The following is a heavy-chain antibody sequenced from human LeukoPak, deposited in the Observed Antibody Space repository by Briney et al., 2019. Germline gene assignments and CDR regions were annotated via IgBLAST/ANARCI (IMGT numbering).Heavy chain of an antibody. CDR1: GFTFSSYA. V-gene: IGHV3-23*01. J-gene: IGHJ4*02. CDR3: AKDRSRSYSSFDS. D-gene: IGHD6-19*01. Sequence: GGSLRLSCAASGFTFSSYAMSWVRQAPGKGLEWVSAISGSGGSTYYADSVKGRFTISRDNSKNTLYLQMNSLRTEDTAFYYCAKDRSRSYSSFDSWGQGTLVTVSS. CDR2: ISGSGGST.